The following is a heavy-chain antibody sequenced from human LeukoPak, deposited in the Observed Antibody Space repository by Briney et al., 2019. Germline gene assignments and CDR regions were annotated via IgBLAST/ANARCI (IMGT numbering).Heavy chain of an antibody. CDR1: GGTFSSYA. D-gene: IGHD6-19*01. V-gene: IGHV1-2*02. CDR3: ARVGSRGWYKDQIYFDY. J-gene: IGHJ4*02. CDR2: INPNSGGT. Sequence: ASVKVSCKASGGTFSSYAISWVRQAPGQGLEWMGWINPNSGGTNYAQKFQGRVTMTRDTSISTAYMELSRLRSDDTAVYYCARVGSRGWYKDQIYFDYWGQGTLVTVSS.